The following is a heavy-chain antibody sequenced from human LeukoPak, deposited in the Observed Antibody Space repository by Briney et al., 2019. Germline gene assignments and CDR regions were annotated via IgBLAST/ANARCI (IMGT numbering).Heavy chain of an antibody. V-gene: IGHV1-8*01. Sequence: GASVKVSCKASGYTFTSYDINWVRQATGQGLEWMGWMNPNSGNTGYAQKFQGRVTVTRNTSIRTAYMELSSLRSEDTAVYYCARDPHIAAEFQHWGQGTLVTVSS. CDR2: MNPNSGNT. J-gene: IGHJ1*01. CDR3: ARDPHIAAEFQH. D-gene: IGHD6-6*01. CDR1: GYTFTSYD.